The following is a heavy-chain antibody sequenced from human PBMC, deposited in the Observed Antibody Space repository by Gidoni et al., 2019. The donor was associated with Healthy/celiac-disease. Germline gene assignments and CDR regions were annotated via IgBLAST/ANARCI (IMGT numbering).Heavy chain of an antibody. J-gene: IGHJ3*02. V-gene: IGHV3-23*01. CDR3: AKGGGYGDYVAFDI. CDR1: GFTFSSYA. D-gene: IGHD4-17*01. CDR2: ISGSGGST. Sequence: SGFTFSSYAMSWVRQAPGKGLEWVSAISGSGGSTYYADSVKGRFTISRDNSKNTLYLQMNSLRAEDTAVYYCAKGGGYGDYVAFDIWGQGTMVTVSS.